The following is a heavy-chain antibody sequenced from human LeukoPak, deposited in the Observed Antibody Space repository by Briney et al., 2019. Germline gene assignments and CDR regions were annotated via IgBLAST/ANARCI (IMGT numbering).Heavy chain of an antibody. V-gene: IGHV3-30*18. Sequence: PGGSLRLSCAASGFTFSSYAMHWVRQAPGKGLEWVAFISYDGSNKYYADSMKGRFTFSRDNSKNTLYLQMNSLRAEDTAVYYCAKGKDYYDSSGYYYTYAFDIWGQGTVVTVSS. CDR2: ISYDGSNK. J-gene: IGHJ3*02. CDR1: GFTFSSYA. D-gene: IGHD3-22*01. CDR3: AKGKDYYDSSGYYYTYAFDI.